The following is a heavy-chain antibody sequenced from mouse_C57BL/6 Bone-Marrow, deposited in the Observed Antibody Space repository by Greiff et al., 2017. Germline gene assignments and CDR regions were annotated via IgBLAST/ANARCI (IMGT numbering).Heavy chain of an antibody. V-gene: IGHV5-9*01. J-gene: IGHJ4*01. D-gene: IGHD2-1*01. CDR3: ARNLYSLDY. CDR1: GFTFSSYT. CDR2: ISGGGGNT. Sequence: EVKLVESGGGLVKPGGSLKLSCAASGFTFSSYTMSWVRQTPEKRLEWVATISGGGGNTYYPDSVKGRFTISRDNAKNTLYLPMCSLRAEDTALYYCARNLYSLDYWDQGTSVTVSS.